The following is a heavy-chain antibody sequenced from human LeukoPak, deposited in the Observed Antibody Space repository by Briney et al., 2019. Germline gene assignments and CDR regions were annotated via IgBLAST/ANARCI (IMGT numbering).Heavy chain of an antibody. V-gene: IGHV1-18*01. CDR1: GYTFTSNG. Sequence: ASVKVSCKASGYTFTSNGISWVRQAPGQGLEWMGWISAYNGNTNYEQKLQGRVTMTTDTSTSTAYMELSSLRSEDTAVYYCARMSYYDSSGDNWFDPWGQGTLVTVSS. D-gene: IGHD3-22*01. CDR3: ARMSYYDSSGDNWFDP. J-gene: IGHJ5*02. CDR2: ISAYNGNT.